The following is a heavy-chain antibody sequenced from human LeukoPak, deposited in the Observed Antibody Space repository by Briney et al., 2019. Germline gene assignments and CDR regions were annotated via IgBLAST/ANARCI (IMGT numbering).Heavy chain of an antibody. Sequence: GGSLRLSCAASGFTFSSYAMHWVRQAPGKGLEYVSAISSNGGSTYYANSVKGGFTISRDNSKNTLYLQMGSLRAEDMAVYYCARDFQSTVTTPFDYWGQGTLVTVSS. D-gene: IGHD4-17*01. V-gene: IGHV3-64*01. J-gene: IGHJ4*02. CDR3: ARDFQSTVTTPFDY. CDR2: ISSNGGST. CDR1: GFTFSSYA.